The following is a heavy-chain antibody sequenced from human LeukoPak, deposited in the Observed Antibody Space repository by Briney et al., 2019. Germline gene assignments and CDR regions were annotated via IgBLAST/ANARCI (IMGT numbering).Heavy chain of an antibody. CDR1: GFTFSSYG. V-gene: IGHV3-33*06. CDR2: IWFDGSNK. D-gene: IGHD3-22*01. J-gene: IGHJ6*02. Sequence: PGGSLRLSCAASGFTFSSYGMHWVRQAPGKGLEWVAVIWFDGSNKNYADSVKGRFTISRDNSKNTVYLRMNSLRAEDTAVYYCAKGIYDSPYVMDVWGQGTTVTVSS. CDR3: AKGIYDSPYVMDV.